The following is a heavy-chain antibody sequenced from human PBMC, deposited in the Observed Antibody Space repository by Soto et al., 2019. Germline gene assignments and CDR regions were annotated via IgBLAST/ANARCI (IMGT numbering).Heavy chain of an antibody. CDR1: GFSLTTSGVG. J-gene: IGHJ4*02. V-gene: IGHV2-5*02. CDR2: IYWDGDK. D-gene: IGHD3-3*01. CDR3: AHRVLRTVFGLVTTTAIYFDF. Sequence: QITLNESGPTPVKPRQTLTLTCTFSGFSLTTSGVGVGWIRQSPGNAPEWLALIYWDGDKRYSPSLKSRLTITKDTSKNQVVLTMADLDPADTATYYCAHRVLRTVFGLVTTTAIYFDFWGQGTPVAGSS.